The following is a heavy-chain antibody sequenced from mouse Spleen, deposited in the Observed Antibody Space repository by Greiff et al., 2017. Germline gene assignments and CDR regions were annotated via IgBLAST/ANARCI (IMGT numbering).Heavy chain of an antibody. CDR1: GFSITSDSD. D-gene: IGHD2-1*01. Sequence: EVKVVESGPGMVKPSQSLSLTCTVTGFSITSDSDWHFLRPFPGNKLEWMGYISYSGSTYYTASLKSRISINHDTSKNHFFLKLISVTTEDTATSYWERGARYGRYEAWFGFWGQGTLVTVSA. V-gene: IGHV3-1*01. J-gene: IGHJ3*01. CDR3: ERGARYGRYEAWFGF. CDR2: ISYSGST.